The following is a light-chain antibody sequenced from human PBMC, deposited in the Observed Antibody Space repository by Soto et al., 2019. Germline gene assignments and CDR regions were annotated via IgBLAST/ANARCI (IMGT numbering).Light chain of an antibody. CDR2: AAS. Sequence: EIVLTQSPGTLSLSPGKRATLSCRASQSVRSSYLAWFQQKPGQAPRLLIYAASSRATGIPDRFSGSESGTDFTLTISRLEPEDFAVYYCQQYGSTPKTFGQGTKLEIK. CDR3: QQYGSTPKT. J-gene: IGKJ2*01. CDR1: QSVRSSY. V-gene: IGKV3-20*01.